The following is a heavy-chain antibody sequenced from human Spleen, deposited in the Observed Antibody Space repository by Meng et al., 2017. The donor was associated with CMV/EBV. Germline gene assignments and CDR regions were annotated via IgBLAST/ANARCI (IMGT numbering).Heavy chain of an antibody. CDR1: GGSLTASYNY. V-gene: IGHV4-4*01. D-gene: IGHD2-15*01. Sequence: TWVISGGSLTASYNYWSWVRQPPGKGLEWIGEVSHSGSAKYIPSLKSRVTISIDNTKNHFSLQLTSVTAADTGVYFCARSVGWWSLDYWGQGALVTVSS. CDR2: VSHSGSA. J-gene: IGHJ4*02. CDR3: ARSVGWWSLDY.